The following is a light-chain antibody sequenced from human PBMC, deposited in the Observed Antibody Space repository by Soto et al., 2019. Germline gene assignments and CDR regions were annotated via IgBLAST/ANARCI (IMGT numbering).Light chain of an antibody. CDR1: SSNIESNT. CDR2: SNN. V-gene: IGLV1-44*01. Sequence: QPVLTQPPSASGTPGQRVTISCSGSSSNIESNTVNWYQQLPGTAPKLLIYSNNQRPSGVPDRFSGSKSGTSASLAISGLQSEDEADYYCAAWDGSLSGPVFGGGTKLTVL. CDR3: AAWDGSLSGPV. J-gene: IGLJ2*01.